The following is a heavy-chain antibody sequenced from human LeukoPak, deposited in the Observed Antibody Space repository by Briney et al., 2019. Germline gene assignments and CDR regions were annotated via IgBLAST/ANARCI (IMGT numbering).Heavy chain of an antibody. J-gene: IGHJ4*02. CDR2: INIDGSAT. CDR3: ARSSRNEYYFDY. V-gene: IGHV3-74*01. CDR1: GFTFSSYC. Sequence: GGSLRLSCAASGFTFSSYCMHWVRQAPGKGLVWVSLINIDGSATSDADSVKGRFTISRDNAKNTLYLQMNSLRAEDTAVYYCARSSRNEYYFDYWGQGTLVTVSS.